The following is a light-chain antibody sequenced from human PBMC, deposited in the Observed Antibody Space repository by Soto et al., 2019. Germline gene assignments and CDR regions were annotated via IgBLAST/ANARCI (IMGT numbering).Light chain of an antibody. V-gene: IGKV3-20*01. J-gene: IGKJ2*01. CDR3: QQYGSSPPT. Sequence: EIVLTQSPGTLSLSPGERATLSCRASQSVSSSYLAWYQQKPGQAPRLLIYGASSRATGIPERFSGSGSGADFTLTISRLEPEDFSVYYCQQYGSSPPTFGQRTKLEIK. CDR1: QSVSSSY. CDR2: GAS.